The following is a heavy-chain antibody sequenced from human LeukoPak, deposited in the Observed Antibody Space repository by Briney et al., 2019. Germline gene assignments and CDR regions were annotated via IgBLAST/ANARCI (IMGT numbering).Heavy chain of an antibody. J-gene: IGHJ3*02. Sequence: GGSLRLSCAASGFTFSSYAMSWVRQAPGKGLEWVSAISGSGGSTSYADSVKGRFTISRDNSINTLYLQMNSLRAEDTAVYYCAKDRVAVAGPNDAFDIWGRGTMVTVSS. D-gene: IGHD6-19*01. CDR1: GFTFSSYA. CDR3: AKDRVAVAGPNDAFDI. CDR2: ISGSGGST. V-gene: IGHV3-23*01.